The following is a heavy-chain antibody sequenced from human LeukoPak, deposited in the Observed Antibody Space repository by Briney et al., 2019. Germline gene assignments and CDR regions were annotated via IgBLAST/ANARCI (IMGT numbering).Heavy chain of an antibody. V-gene: IGHV1-2*04. CDR3: ARGSIAGAGTNYGMDV. Sequence: ASVKVSCKASGYTFTGYYMHWVRQAPGQGLEWMGWINPNSGGTNYAQKFQGWVTMTRDTSISTAYMELSRLRSDDTAVYYCARGSIAGAGTNYGMDVWGKGTTVTVSS. J-gene: IGHJ6*04. CDR2: INPNSGGT. D-gene: IGHD6-13*01. CDR1: GYTFTGYY.